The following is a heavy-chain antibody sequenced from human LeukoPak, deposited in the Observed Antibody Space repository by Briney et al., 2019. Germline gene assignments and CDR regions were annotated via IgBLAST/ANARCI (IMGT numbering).Heavy chain of an antibody. J-gene: IGHJ4*02. CDR3: ARDEDYYDSSGLVY. Sequence: GAXVKVSCXAXXXTFTXXYXHWVRQAPGQGLEWMGWINPNSGGTNYAQKFQGRVTMARDTSISTAYMELSRLRSDDTAVYYCARDEDYYDSSGLVYWGQGTLVTVSS. CDR1: XXTFTXXY. V-gene: IGHV1-2*02. CDR2: INPNSGGT. D-gene: IGHD3-22*01.